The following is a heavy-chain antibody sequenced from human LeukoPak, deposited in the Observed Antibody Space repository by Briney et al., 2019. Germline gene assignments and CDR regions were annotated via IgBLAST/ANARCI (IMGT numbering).Heavy chain of an antibody. Sequence: SETLSLTCTVSGGSISSYYWSWIRQPAGKGLEWIGRIETSGNTNYKPSLKSRVTISVDTSKNQFSLKLSSVTAADTAVYYCASFRSGYYDFWSGYRFFDYWGQGTLVTVSS. CDR1: GGSISSYY. J-gene: IGHJ4*02. CDR2: IETSGNT. V-gene: IGHV4-4*07. CDR3: ASFRSGYYDFWSGYRFFDY. D-gene: IGHD3-3*01.